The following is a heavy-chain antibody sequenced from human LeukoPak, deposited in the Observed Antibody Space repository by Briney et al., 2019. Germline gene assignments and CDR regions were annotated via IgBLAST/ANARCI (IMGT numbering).Heavy chain of an antibody. V-gene: IGHV4-34*01. D-gene: IGHD6-6*01. Sequence: PSETLSLTCAVYGGSFSGYYWSWIRQPPGKGLEWIGEINHSGGTNYNPSLKSRVTISVDTSKNQFSLKLSSVTAADTAVYYCARGTPVPIEYSSSSGWFDPWGQGTLVTVSS. CDR2: INHSGGT. CDR1: GGSFSGYY. CDR3: ARGTPVPIEYSSSSGWFDP. J-gene: IGHJ5*02.